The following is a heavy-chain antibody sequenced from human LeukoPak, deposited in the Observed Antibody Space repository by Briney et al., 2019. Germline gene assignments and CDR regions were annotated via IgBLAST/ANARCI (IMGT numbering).Heavy chain of an antibody. D-gene: IGHD1-26*01. CDR3: ARDRGLGAGYFDY. V-gene: IGHV4-38-2*02. Sequence: SETLSLTCAVSGYSISSGYFWGWIRQPPGKGLEWIGSFHDSGSIFYNPSLKSRVTISLDTSKNHFSLKLSSVTAADTAIYYCARDRGLGAGYFDYWGQGTLVTVSS. CDR1: GYSISSGYF. CDR2: FHDSGSI. J-gene: IGHJ4*02.